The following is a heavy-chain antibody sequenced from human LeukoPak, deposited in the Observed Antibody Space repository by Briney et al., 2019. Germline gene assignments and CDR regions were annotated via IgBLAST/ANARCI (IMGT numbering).Heavy chain of an antibody. D-gene: IGHD5-18*01. V-gene: IGHV3-23*01. CDR1: GFSFSSYW. CDR2: ISGSGGST. J-gene: IGHJ4*02. Sequence: PGGSLRLSCAASGFSFSSYWMTWVRQAPGKGLEWVSAISGSGGSTYYADSMKGRFTISRDNSKNTLYLQMNSLRAEDTAVYYCAKGRWIQLWLQGGTIDYWGQGTLVTVSS. CDR3: AKGRWIQLWLQGGTIDY.